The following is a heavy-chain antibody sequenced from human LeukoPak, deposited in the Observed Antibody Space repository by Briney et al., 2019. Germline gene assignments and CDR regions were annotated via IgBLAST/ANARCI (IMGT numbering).Heavy chain of an antibody. D-gene: IGHD1-26*01. Sequence: GSLRLSCAASGFTFSSYRMHWVRQAPGKGLLWVSRINGDGSGINYADSVKGRFTVSRDNAKNTLYLQMNSLRDEDTAVYYCVTGLDSRGNSWGQGTLVPSPQ. CDR3: VTGLDSRGNS. J-gene: IGHJ4*02. CDR2: INGDGSGI. CDR1: GFTFSSYR. V-gene: IGHV3-74*01.